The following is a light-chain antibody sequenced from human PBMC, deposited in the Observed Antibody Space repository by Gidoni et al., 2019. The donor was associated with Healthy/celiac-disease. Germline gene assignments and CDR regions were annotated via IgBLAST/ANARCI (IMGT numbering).Light chain of an antibody. V-gene: IGKV1-39*01. CDR1: QSISSY. Sequence: DIQMTQSPSSLSASVGDRVTITCRASQSISSYLNWYQQKPGKAPKLLIYAASSLQSGVPSRFSGSRSGTDFTLTISSLQPEDFATYYCQQSYSTPTFXXXTKVEIK. CDR3: QQSYSTPT. J-gene: IGKJ1*01. CDR2: AAS.